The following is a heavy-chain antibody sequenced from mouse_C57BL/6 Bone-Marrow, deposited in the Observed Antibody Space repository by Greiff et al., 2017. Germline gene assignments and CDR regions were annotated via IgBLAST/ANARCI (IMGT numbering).Heavy chain of an antibody. CDR2: INPSSGYT. D-gene: IGHD2-3*01. V-gene: IGHV1-7*01. Sequence: VQLQQSGAELAQPGASVKMSCKASGYTFTSYWMHWVKQRPGQGLEWIGYINPSSGYTKYNQKFKDKATLTADKSSSTAYMQLSSLTYDDSAVYYCARSWLLFFDYWGQGTTLTVSS. J-gene: IGHJ2*01. CDR1: GYTFTSYW. CDR3: ARSWLLFFDY.